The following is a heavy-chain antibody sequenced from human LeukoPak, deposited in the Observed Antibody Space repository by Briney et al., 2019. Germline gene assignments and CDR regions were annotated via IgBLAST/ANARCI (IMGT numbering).Heavy chain of an antibody. D-gene: IGHD1-26*01. J-gene: IGHJ4*02. CDR1: GFTFSTYN. V-gene: IGHV3-48*02. CDR3: ATSGNYYLKY. CDR2: ITSSSTNI. Sequence: GGSLRLSCAASGFTFSTYNTNWVRQAPGEGLEWVSHITSSSTNIYYADSVKGRFTISRDNAKNALSLQMNSLRDEDTAVYYCATSGNYYLKYWGQGTLVTVSS.